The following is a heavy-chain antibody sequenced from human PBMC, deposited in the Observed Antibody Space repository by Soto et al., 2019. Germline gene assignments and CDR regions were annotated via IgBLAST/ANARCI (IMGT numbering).Heavy chain of an antibody. D-gene: IGHD6-6*01. CDR2: ISPMFDIA. J-gene: IGHJ3*02. CDR1: GCSFSIYT. V-gene: IGHV1-69*02. CDR3: TLGSSSAEVFDI. Sequence: QVQLVQSGVEVKKPGSSVKVTCKAAGCSFSIYTVFWVRQAPGKGLEWMGRISPMFDIANYAQNFQGRVTFNADKFTDTVYMEMLNLRSDDTAVYYCTLGSSSAEVFDIWGQGTLVTVSS.